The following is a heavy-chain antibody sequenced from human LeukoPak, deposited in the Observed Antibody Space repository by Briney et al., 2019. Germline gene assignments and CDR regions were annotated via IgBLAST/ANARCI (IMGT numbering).Heavy chain of an antibody. D-gene: IGHD5-24*01. J-gene: IGHJ4*02. Sequence: SETLSLTCTVSGDSISSGTYYWSWIRQPAGKGLEWIGRIYTSGSTNYNPSLKSRVTISVDTSKNQFSLKLSSVTAADTAVYYCARARRWLPFDYWGQGTLVTVSS. V-gene: IGHV4-61*02. CDR2: IYTSGST. CDR3: ARARRWLPFDY. CDR1: GDSISSGTYY.